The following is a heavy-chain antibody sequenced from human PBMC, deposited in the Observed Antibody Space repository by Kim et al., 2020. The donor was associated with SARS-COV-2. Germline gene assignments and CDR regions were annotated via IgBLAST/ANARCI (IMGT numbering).Heavy chain of an antibody. CDR1: GYTFTGYY. CDR3: ARVPAAWSPDIVVVVTNYYYYSMDV. CDR2: INPNSGGT. D-gene: IGHD2-15*01. Sequence: ASVKVSCKASGYTFTGYYMHWVRQAPGQGLEWMGRINPNSGGTNYAQKFQGRVTMTRDTSISTAYMELSRLRSDDTAVYYCARVPAAWSPDIVVVVTNYYYYSMDVWGQGTTVTVSS. J-gene: IGHJ6*02. V-gene: IGHV1-2*06.